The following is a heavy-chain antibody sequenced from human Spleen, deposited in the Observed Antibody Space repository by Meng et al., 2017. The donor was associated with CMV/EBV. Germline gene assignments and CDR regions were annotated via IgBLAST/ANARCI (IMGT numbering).Heavy chain of an antibody. V-gene: IGHV3-21*01. CDR1: GFTFSSYA. CDR2: ITSVSTYT. J-gene: IGHJ6*02. Sequence: GESLKISCAASGFTFSSYAMNWVRQAPGKGLEWVSSITSVSTYTYYADSLKGRFTISRDNAKNSLYLQMSSLRAEDTGVYYCTRDVNRRAGMDVWGQGTTVTVSS. CDR3: TRDVNRRAGMDV.